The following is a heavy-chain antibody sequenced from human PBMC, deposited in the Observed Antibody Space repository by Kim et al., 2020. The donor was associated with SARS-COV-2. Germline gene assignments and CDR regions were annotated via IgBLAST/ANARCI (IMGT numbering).Heavy chain of an antibody. J-gene: IGHJ6*01. D-gene: IGHD1-26*01. CDR1: GDSVSGYY. V-gene: IGHV4-59*08. CDR2: VYKSGST. Sequence: SETLSLTCTVSGDSVSGYYFNWIRQSPGKGLEWIGYVYKSGSTNYNPSLKTRVTISVDAAKSQFSLKLTSVTAADTGVYYCARQGRVEATKVFDYYGLDVCGEATTATVYS. CDR3: ARQGRVEATKVFDYYGLDV.